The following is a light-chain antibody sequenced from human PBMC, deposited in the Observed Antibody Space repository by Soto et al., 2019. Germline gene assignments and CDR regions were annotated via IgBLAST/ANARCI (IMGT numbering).Light chain of an antibody. Sequence: EIVLTQSPATLSSFPGDRVTLSWGASQYINTRLAWYQHRPGQAPRLLIYQTSLRAAGIPARLSASGYGTDSTLTISDVQNEDFELYYCHQRQSWPRTFGHGTKVDIK. J-gene: IGKJ1*01. V-gene: IGKV3-11*01. CDR2: QTS. CDR1: QYINTR. CDR3: HQRQSWPRT.